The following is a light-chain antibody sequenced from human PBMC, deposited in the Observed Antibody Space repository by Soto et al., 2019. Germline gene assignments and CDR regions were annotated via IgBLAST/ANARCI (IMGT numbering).Light chain of an antibody. CDR3: QQANSFPHS. CDR1: QGISGW. CDR2: AAS. J-gene: IGKJ4*01. Sequence: DIQMTQSPSSVSASVGDRDTLTCRATQGISGWLAWNQQKPGKAPQLLIYAASKLQSGVQSRFSGSGSGTAFTLTISSLQPEDTATYCCQQANSFPHSFGGGTKVEI. V-gene: IGKV1-12*01.